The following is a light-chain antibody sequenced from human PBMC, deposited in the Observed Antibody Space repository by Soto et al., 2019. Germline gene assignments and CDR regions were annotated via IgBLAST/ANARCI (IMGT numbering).Light chain of an antibody. J-gene: IGLJ1*01. V-gene: IGLV2-8*01. CDR3: SSYAGDNNYV. Sequence: QSALTQPPSASGSPGQSVTISCTGTSSDVGGYNYVSWYHQHPGKAPKLVIYEVSKRPSGVPDRFAGSRSGNTASLTVSGLQSEDEADYYCSSYAGDNNYVFGTGTKVTVL. CDR2: EVS. CDR1: SSDVGGYNY.